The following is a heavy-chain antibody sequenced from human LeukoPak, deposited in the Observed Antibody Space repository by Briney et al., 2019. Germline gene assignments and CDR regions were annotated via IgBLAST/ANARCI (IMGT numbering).Heavy chain of an antibody. J-gene: IGHJ6*03. V-gene: IGHV1-3*01. D-gene: IGHD1-20*01. CDR3: ARGKDNWNLYYYYYMDV. CDR1: GYTFTSYA. CDR2: INAGHGNT. Sequence: RASVKVSCKASGYTFTSYAIQWVRQAPGQRLEWMGWINAGHGNTKYSQKFQGRVTFTRDTSASTAYMELSSLRSEDTAVYYCARGKDNWNLYYYYYMDVWGKGTTVTVSS.